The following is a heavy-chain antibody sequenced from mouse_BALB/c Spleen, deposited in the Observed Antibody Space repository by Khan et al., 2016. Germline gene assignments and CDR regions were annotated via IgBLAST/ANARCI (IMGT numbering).Heavy chain of an antibody. CDR1: GYTFTSYT. V-gene: IGHV1-4*01. J-gene: IGHJ2*01. CDR3: ARTHER. CDR2: INPSSGYT. Sequence: QVRLQQSGAELARPGASVKMSCKASGYTFTSYTMHWVKQRPGQGLEWIGYINPSSGYTKYNQKFNDQATLTADKSSSTAYMQLSSLTSEDAAVYYCARTHERWGQGTTLTVSS.